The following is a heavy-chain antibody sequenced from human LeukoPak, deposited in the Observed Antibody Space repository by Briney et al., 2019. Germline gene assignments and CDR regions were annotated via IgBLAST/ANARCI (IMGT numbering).Heavy chain of an antibody. D-gene: IGHD1-26*01. Sequence: GGSLRLSCAASGFTISNNDMSWVRQTPGRGLECVSISYSGDSTYYADSVKGRFTISRDNSKNTLYLQMNSLRAEDTAVYYCASPYKGELRPYYFDYWGQGTLVTVSS. J-gene: IGHJ4*02. CDR2: SYSGDST. CDR1: GFTISNND. CDR3: ASPYKGELRPYYFDY. V-gene: IGHV3-53*05.